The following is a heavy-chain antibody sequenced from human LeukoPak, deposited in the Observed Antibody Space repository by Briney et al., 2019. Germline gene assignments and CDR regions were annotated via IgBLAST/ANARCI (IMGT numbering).Heavy chain of an antibody. CDR1: GVSFSSYC. D-gene: IGHD6-19*01. V-gene: IGHV3-30*03. Sequence: PGRSLRLSCAAAGVSFSSYCMQWVRQAPGKGLEWVGAISYDGRNKFYANSVKCPFTTSTDNSKNTLSLQISSMRAEDRAMYYCARISLSGWVNDHWGQGTLVTVSS. CDR3: ARISLSGWVNDH. J-gene: IGHJ4*02. CDR2: ISYDGRNK.